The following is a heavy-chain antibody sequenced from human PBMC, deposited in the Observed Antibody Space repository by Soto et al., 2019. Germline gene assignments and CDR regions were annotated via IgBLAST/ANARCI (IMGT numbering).Heavy chain of an antibody. CDR3: ATCWGSGCADAFDI. Sequence: ASVKVSCKVSGYTLTELSMHWVRQAPGKGLEWMGGFDPEDGETIYAQKFQGRVTMTEDTSTDTAYMELSSLRSEDTAVYYCATCWGSGCADAFDIWGQGTMVTVSS. J-gene: IGHJ3*02. V-gene: IGHV1-24*01. D-gene: IGHD6-19*01. CDR2: FDPEDGET. CDR1: GYTLTELS.